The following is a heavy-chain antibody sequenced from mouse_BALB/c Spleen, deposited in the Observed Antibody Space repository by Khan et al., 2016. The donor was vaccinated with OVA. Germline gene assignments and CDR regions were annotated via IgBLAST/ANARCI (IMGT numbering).Heavy chain of an antibody. CDR3: TNGNYGWFAY. CDR1: GFTFSTFV. J-gene: IGHJ3*01. D-gene: IGHD2-1*01. Sequence: EVGLVESGGGLVKPGGSLKLSCSASGFTFSTFVMSWVRQTPEKRLEWVATISSAGTYTDYSDSVKGRFTISSDNAKNTLYLQMNSLRSADTAMYYCTNGNYGWFAYWGQGTLVTVSA. CDR2: ISSAGTYT. V-gene: IGHV5-9-1*01.